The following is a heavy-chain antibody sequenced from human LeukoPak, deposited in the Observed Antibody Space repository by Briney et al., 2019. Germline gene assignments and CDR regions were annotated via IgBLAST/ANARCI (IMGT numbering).Heavy chain of an antibody. J-gene: IGHJ5*02. D-gene: IGHD6-6*01. CDR1: GYTFTSYG. CDR2: ISAYNGNT. CDR3: ARDLFYSSSSGWFDP. V-gene: IGHV1-18*01. Sequence: ASVKVSCKASGYTFTSYGISRVRQAPGQGLEWMGWISAYNGNTNYAQKLQGRVTMTTDTSTSTAYMELSSLRSEDTAVYYCARDLFYSSSSGWFDPWGQGTLVTVSS.